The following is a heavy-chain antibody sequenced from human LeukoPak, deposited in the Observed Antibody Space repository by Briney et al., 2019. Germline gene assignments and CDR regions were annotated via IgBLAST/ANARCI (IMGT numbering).Heavy chain of an antibody. CDR3: ARVPPYYGSGSYLDPYFDY. V-gene: IGHV3-30-3*01. CDR2: ISYDGSNK. J-gene: IGHJ4*02. Sequence: PGRSLRLPYAASGFTFSSYAMHWVRQAPGKGLEWVAVISYDGSNKYYADSVKGRFTISRDNSKNTLYLQMNSLRAEDTAVYYCARVPPYYGSGSYLDPYFDYWGQGTLVTVSS. CDR1: GFTFSSYA. D-gene: IGHD3-10*01.